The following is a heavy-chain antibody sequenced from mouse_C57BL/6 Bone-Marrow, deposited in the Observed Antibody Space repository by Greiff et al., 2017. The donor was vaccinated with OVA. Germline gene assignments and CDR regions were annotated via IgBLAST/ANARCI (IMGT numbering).Heavy chain of an antibody. D-gene: IGHD2-1*01. J-gene: IGHJ2*01. CDR1: GFTFSDYY. CDR2: INYDGSST. CDR3: ARDVYYGNYEGYLDY. V-gene: IGHV5-16*01. Sequence: EVHLVESEGGLVQPGSSMKLSCTASGFTFSDYYMAWVRQVPEKGLEWVANINYDGSSTYYLDSLKSRFIISRDNAKNILYLQMSSLKSEDTATYDCARDVYYGNYEGYLDYWGQGTTLTVSS.